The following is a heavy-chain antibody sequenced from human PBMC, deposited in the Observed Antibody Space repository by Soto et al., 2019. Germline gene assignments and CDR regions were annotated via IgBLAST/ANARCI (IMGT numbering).Heavy chain of an antibody. CDR1: GFTFSSYS. J-gene: IGHJ6*02. CDR3: ATVDYLRIPDYGMDV. D-gene: IGHD4-17*01. Sequence: GGSLRLSCAASGFTFSSYSMNWVRKDTGKGLEWVSYISTTSSTIYYADSVKGRFTISRDNAKNSLYLQMNSLRAEDTAVYYCATVDYLRIPDYGMDVWGQGTTVTVSS. V-gene: IGHV3-48*01. CDR2: ISTTSSTI.